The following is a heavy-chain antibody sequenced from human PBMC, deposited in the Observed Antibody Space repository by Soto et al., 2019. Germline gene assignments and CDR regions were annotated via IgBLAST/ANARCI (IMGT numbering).Heavy chain of an antibody. D-gene: IGHD6-13*01. CDR1: GFTFSSYG. V-gene: IGHV3-30*18. J-gene: IGHJ6*02. CDR3: AKDRLAAAAGYGMDV. Sequence: PGGALRLSCAASGFTFSSYGMHWVRQAPGKGLEWVAVISYDGSNKYYADSVKGRFTISRDNSKNTLYLQMNSLRAEDTAVYYCAKDRLAAAAGYGMDVRGQGTTVTVS. CDR2: ISYDGSNK.